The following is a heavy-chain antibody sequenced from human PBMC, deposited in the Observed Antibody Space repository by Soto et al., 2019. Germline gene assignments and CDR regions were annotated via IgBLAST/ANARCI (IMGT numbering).Heavy chain of an antibody. Sequence: LQTLALSGVVSGGSITSYPWSWIRHLPGKGLEWIDYTAYTGNTNYNPSHKSRVTISMDTSKNQLSRKWTSITAADTDVYYCARDRHAGFTPYFYPWGQGTLVTVSS. V-gene: IGHV4-59*01. J-gene: IGHJ5*02. CDR3: ARDRHAGFTPYFYP. CDR1: GGSITSYP. D-gene: IGHD2-15*01. CDR2: TAYTGNT.